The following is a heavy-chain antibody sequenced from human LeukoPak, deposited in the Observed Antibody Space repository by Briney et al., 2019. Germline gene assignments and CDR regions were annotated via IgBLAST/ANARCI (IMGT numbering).Heavy chain of an antibody. D-gene: IGHD2-21*01. CDR1: ISTFSTYS. Sequence: GGSLRLSCAPSISTFSTYSMNWVRQAPGKGLEWISYITSSSSNIYYADSVKGRFTISRDNAKKSLYLQMNNLRAEDTAVYYCARLYSDAFDIWGQGTMVTVSS. CDR3: ARLYSDAFDI. J-gene: IGHJ3*02. CDR2: ITSSSSNI. V-gene: IGHV3-48*01.